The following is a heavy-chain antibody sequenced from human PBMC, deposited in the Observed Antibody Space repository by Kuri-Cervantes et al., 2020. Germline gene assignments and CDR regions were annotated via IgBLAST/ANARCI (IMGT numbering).Heavy chain of an antibody. V-gene: IGHV4-59*08. J-gene: IGHJ4*02. CDR2: IYYSGST. Sequence: GSLRLSCTVSGGSISSYYWSWIRQPPGKGLEWIGYIYYSGSTNYNPSLKSRVTISVDTSKNQFSLKLSSVTAADTAMYYCARHLISGAAAGSIDSWGQGTLVTVSS. CDR3: ARHLISGAAAGSIDS. CDR1: GGSISSYY. D-gene: IGHD6-13*01.